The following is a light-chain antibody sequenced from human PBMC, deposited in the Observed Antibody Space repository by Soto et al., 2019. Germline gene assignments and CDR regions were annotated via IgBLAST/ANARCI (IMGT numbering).Light chain of an antibody. CDR1: QSVGTT. Sequence: IVLTQSPATLSLSPGERATLSCRASQSVGTTLAWYQQKPGQAPRLIIYGASNRAGGIPARFSGSGSGTDFTITISSLEPEDFAVYHCQQRSTWLTFGGGTKMEIK. CDR3: QQRSTWLT. J-gene: IGKJ4*01. CDR2: GAS. V-gene: IGKV3-11*01.